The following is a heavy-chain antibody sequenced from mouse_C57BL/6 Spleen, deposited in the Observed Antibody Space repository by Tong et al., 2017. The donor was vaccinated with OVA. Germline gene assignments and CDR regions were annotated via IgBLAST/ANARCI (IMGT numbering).Heavy chain of an antibody. V-gene: IGHV5-6*01. CDR3: ARHGLGLMDY. CDR2: ISSGGSYT. Sequence: EVQLVESGGGLVKPGGSRKLSCAASGFTFSSFGMHWVRQAPEKGLEWVAYISSGGSYTYYPDSVKGRFTISRDNAKNTLYLQMSSLKSEDTAMYYCARHGLGLMDYWGQGTSVTVSS. J-gene: IGHJ4*01. CDR1: GFTFSSFG. D-gene: IGHD4-1*01.